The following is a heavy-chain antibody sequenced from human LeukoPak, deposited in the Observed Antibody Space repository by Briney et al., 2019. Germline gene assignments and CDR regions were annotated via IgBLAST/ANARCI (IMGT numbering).Heavy chain of an antibody. V-gene: IGHV1-24*01. CDR3: AREGARWEPSFSAFDI. J-gene: IGHJ3*02. Sequence: ASVKVSCKVSGYTLTELSMHWVRQAPGKGLEWMGGFDPEDGETIYAQKFQGRVTMTEDTSTDTAYMELSSLRSEDTAVYYCAREGARWEPSFSAFDIWGQGTMVTVSS. CDR2: FDPEDGET. D-gene: IGHD1-26*01. CDR1: GYTLTELS.